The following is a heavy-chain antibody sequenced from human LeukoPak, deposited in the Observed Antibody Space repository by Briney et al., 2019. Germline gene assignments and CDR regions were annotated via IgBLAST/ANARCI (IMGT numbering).Heavy chain of an antibody. CDR2: IYYSGST. V-gene: IGHV4-31*03. J-gene: IGHJ4*02. CDR3: ARESSVTPYYFDY. CDR1: GGSISSGGYY. D-gene: IGHD4-11*01. Sequence: PSETLSLTCTVSGGSISSGGYYWSWIRQHPGKGLEWIGYIYYSGSTYYNPSLKSRVTISVDTSKNQFPLKLSSVTAADTAVYYCARESSVTPYYFDYWGQGTLVTVSS.